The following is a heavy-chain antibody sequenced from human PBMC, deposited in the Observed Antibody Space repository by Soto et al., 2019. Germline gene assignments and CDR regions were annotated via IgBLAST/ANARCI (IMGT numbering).Heavy chain of an antibody. J-gene: IGHJ6*02. D-gene: IGHD6-6*01. CDR1: GYTFTSYD. V-gene: IGHV1-8*01. CDR3: ARGEIAARPRPWDYYYYYGMDV. Sequence: QVQLVQSGAEVKKPGASVKVSCKASGYTFTSYDINWVRQATGQGLEWMGWMNPNSGNTGYAQKFQGRVTMTRNTSISTAYMELSSLRSEDTAVYYCARGEIAARPRPWDYYYYYGMDVWGQGTTVTVSS. CDR2: MNPNSGNT.